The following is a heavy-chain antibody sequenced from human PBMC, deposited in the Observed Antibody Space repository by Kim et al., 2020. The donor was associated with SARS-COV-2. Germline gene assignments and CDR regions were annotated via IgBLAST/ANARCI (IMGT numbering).Heavy chain of an antibody. D-gene: IGHD3-3*01. V-gene: IGHV4-31*03. J-gene: IGHJ3*02. CDR1: GGSISSGGYY. CDR2: IYYSGRT. CDR3: ARGSGITIFGVVMIDAFDI. Sequence: SETLSLTCTVSGGSISSGGYYWSGIRQHPGKGLEWIGYIYYSGRTYYNPSLKSRVTISVDTSNNQFSLKLSSVTAADTAVYYCARGSGITIFGVVMIDAFDIWGQGTMVTVSS.